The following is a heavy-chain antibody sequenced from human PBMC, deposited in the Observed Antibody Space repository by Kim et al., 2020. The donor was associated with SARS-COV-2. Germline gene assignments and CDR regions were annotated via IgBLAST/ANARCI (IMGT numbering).Heavy chain of an antibody. CDR3: ARELMITFGGVIGLNYGMDV. V-gene: IGHV1-69*13. CDR1: GGTFSSYA. Sequence: SVKVSCKASGGTFSSYAISWVRQAPGQGLEWMGGIIPIFGTANYAQKFQGRVTITADESTSTAYMELSSLRSEDTAVYYCARELMITFGGVIGLNYGMDVWGQGTTVTVSS. CDR2: IIPIFGTA. D-gene: IGHD3-16*02. J-gene: IGHJ6*02.